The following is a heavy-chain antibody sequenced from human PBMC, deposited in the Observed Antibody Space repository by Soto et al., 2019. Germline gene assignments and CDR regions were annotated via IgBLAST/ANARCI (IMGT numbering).Heavy chain of an antibody. CDR3: VRGRHYNYEKGYPRGIDAFDF. CDR1: GASISSGGYY. J-gene: IGHJ3*01. V-gene: IGHV4-31*03. D-gene: IGHD5-18*01. CDR2: IYDSAST. Sequence: QVQLQESGPGLVKPSQTLSLTCTVSGASISSGGYYWTWIRQHPRKGLEWIGYIYDSASTYYNPSLENRVTISADPSKTQFSLKLTSVTAADTAIYYCVRGRHYNYEKGYPRGIDAFDFWGQGTMVTVSS.